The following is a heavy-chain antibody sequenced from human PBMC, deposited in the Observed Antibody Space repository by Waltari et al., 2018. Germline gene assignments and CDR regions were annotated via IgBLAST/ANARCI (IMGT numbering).Heavy chain of an antibody. CDR2: IYNDGTK. CDR3: ATDGDGDCSLCLAQ. D-gene: IGHD2-21*02. CDR1: GFIVSTNF. J-gene: IGHJ4*02. V-gene: IGHV3-53*01. Sequence: EVQLGESGGGVVQPGGSLGISWGASGFIVSTNFMSWVRQAPGKGRGWVSVIYNDGTKLYADSVKGRFTVSRDNSKNMVHLQMDSLRAEDTAVYYCATDGDGDCSLCLAQWGQGTLVTVSS.